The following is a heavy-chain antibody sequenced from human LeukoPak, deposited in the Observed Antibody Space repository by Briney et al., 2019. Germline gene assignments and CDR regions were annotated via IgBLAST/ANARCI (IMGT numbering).Heavy chain of an antibody. CDR2: INHSGST. V-gene: IGHV4-34*01. J-gene: IGHJ4*02. Sequence: SETLSLTCAVYGGSFSGYYWSWIRQPPGKGLEWIGEINHSGSTYYNPSLKSRVTISVDTSKNQFSLKLSSVTAADTAVYYCARSYGSGSYLVDYWGQGTLVTVSS. CDR3: ARSYGSGSYLVDY. CDR1: GGSFSGYY. D-gene: IGHD3-10*01.